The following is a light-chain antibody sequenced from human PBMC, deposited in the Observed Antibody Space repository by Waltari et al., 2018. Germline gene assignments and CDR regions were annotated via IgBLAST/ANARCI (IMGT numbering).Light chain of an antibody. Sequence: EIVLTQSPGTVSLSPGERVTLSCRASQTISSDSLSWYQHKPGQAPRLMFASFRRPTGVPDRISGRGSGTEFTLTIHRLEPEDFAVYYCHHYGDLPWTFGPGTRVDI. V-gene: IGKV3-20*01. J-gene: IGKJ1*01. CDR3: HHYGDLPWT. CDR2: ASF. CDR1: QTISSDS.